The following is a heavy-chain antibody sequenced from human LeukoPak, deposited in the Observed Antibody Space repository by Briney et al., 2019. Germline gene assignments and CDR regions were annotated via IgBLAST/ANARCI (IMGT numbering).Heavy chain of an antibody. CDR3: ARGPYCSSTSCYTLFDY. Sequence: PGGSLRLSCAASGFTFSDYYMSWVRQAPGTGLEWVANIKQDGSEKYYADSVKGRFTISRDNSKNTLYLQMNSLRAEDTAVYYCARGPYCSSTSCYTLFDYWGQGTLVTVSS. CDR1: GFTFSDYY. V-gene: IGHV3-7*01. J-gene: IGHJ4*02. D-gene: IGHD2-2*02. CDR2: IKQDGSEK.